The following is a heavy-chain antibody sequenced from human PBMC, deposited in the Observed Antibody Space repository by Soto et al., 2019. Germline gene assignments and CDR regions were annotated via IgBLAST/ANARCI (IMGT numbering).Heavy chain of an antibody. CDR3: ARVHPNYSAMDV. V-gene: IGHV4-39*02. J-gene: IGHJ6*02. Sequence: SETLSLTCTVSGGSISSTTSYWGWIRQPPGKGLEWIGNMYYRGSTYFNPSLKSRVTISVDTSKNQFSLKVSSATAADTAVYYCARVHPNYSAMDVWGQGTTVTVSS. CDR2: MYYRGST. CDR1: GGSISSTTSY. D-gene: IGHD2-21*01.